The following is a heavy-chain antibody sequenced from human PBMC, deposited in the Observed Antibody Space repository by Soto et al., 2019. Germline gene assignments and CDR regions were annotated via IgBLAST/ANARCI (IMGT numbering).Heavy chain of an antibody. J-gene: IGHJ4*02. Sequence: QVQLVQSGAEVKKPGASVKVSCKASGYTFDTYGISWVRQAPGQGLEWMGWISTYNGHTNYAQKVPGRFTMTTATSTNTAYMELRSLISDDTAVYYCARDLRGYCRGGRCSDFDSWGQGTLVTVSS. CDR3: ARDLRGYCRGGRCSDFDS. V-gene: IGHV1-18*01. CDR1: GYTFDTYG. D-gene: IGHD2-15*01. CDR2: ISTYNGHT.